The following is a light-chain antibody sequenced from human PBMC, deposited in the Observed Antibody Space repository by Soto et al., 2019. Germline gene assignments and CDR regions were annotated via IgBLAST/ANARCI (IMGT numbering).Light chain of an antibody. Sequence: DIQMTQSPSPLSASVGDRVTITCRANQSISNDLNWYQQKPGKAPNLLIYAASSLQSGVPSRFSGSGSGTDFTLTISSLQREDFETYYCQQGYSSWWTLGQGTKVDIK. CDR1: QSISND. CDR3: QQGYSSWWT. V-gene: IGKV1-39*01. J-gene: IGKJ1*01. CDR2: AAS.